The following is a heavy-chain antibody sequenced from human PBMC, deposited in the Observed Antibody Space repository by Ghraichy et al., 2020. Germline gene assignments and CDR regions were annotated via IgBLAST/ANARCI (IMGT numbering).Heavy chain of an antibody. CDR3: ARECGTACYYEHGMDV. CDR1: GFTFSFYG. V-gene: IGHV3-48*02. D-gene: IGHD2-21*02. CDR2: ISSSSSTT. J-gene: IGHJ6*02. Sequence: LSLTCAASGFTFSFYGMNWVRQAPGKGLQWVSYISSSSSTTYYADSMKGRFTVSRDNSKNALYLQMNSLRDEDTAVYYCARECGTACYYEHGMDVWGQGTTVTVSS.